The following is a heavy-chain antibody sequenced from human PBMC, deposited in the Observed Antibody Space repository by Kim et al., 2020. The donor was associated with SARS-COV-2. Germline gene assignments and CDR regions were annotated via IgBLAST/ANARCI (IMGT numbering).Heavy chain of an antibody. J-gene: IGHJ6*02. CDR2: ISYDGSNK. CDR1: GFTFSSYG. V-gene: IGHV3-30*18. Sequence: GGSLRLSCAASGFTFSSYGMHWVRQAPGKGLEWVAVISYDGSNKYYADSVKGRFTISRDISRNTLYLQMNSLRAEDTAVYYCTKDGPLVTTDYYQYYGMDVWGQGTTVTVSS. D-gene: IGHD4-17*01. CDR3: TKDGPLVTTDYYQYYGMDV.